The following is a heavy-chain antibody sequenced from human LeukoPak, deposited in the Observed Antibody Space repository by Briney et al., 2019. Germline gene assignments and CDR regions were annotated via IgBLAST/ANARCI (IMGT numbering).Heavy chain of an antibody. V-gene: IGHV4-59*01. CDR3: ARHLAPAGNDSGDYGEDDFDI. D-gene: IGHD4-17*01. J-gene: IGHJ3*02. CDR2: MFYSGST. Sequence: SETLSLTCTVSGGSINNYYWSWIRQPPGKGLEWLAYMFYSGSTKHHASLKSRVTVSVDTSKNQFSMRLTSVTAADTAVYYCARHLAPAGNDSGDYGEDDFDIWGQGTMVTVSS. CDR1: GGSINNYY.